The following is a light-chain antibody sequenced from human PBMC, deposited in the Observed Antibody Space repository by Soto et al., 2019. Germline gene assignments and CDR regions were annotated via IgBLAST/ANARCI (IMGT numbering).Light chain of an antibody. CDR1: SSNIRAGYD. CDR3: QSYDSSLGYV. V-gene: IGLV1-40*01. CDR2: GNN. J-gene: IGLJ1*01. Sequence: QSVLTQPPSVSGAPGQRVTISCTGSSSNIRAGYDVHWYQQLPGTAPKLLIYGNNNRPSGVPDRFSGSKSGTSASLTITGLQAEDEADYYCQSYDSSLGYVFGTGTKVTVL.